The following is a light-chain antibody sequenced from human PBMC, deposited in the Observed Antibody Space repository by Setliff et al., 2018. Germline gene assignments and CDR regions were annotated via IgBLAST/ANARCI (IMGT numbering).Light chain of an antibody. Sequence: QSVLTQPASVSGSPGQSITISCAGTSSDVGAYSHVSWYQQYPGKAPKLMISEVSNRPSGVSYRFSGSKSGNTASLTISGLLAEDEADYYCMSYTTIRTYVFGTGTKVTVL. J-gene: IGLJ1*01. CDR2: EVS. CDR1: SSDVGAYSH. V-gene: IGLV2-14*01. CDR3: MSYTTIRTYV.